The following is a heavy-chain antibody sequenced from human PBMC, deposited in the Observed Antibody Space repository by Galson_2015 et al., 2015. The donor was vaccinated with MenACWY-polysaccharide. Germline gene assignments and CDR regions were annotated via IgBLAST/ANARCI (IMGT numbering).Heavy chain of an antibody. J-gene: IGHJ5*02. V-gene: IGHV3-74*01. Sequence: SLRLSCAAPGFTLSTYWMHWVRQGPGKGLVWVSRINGDGSATSYADSVKGRFTISRDNTKNTLYLEMNSLRAEDTAVYYCARAGGKYCSGAGCNFNWFDPWGQGTLVTVSS. CDR3: ARAGGKYCSGAGCNFNWFDP. D-gene: IGHD2-15*01. CDR2: INGDGSAT. CDR1: GFTLSTYW.